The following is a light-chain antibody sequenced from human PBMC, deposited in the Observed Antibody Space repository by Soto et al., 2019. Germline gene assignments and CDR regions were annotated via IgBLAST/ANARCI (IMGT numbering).Light chain of an antibody. J-gene: IGKJ1*01. V-gene: IGKV3-20*01. CDR1: QSVSSNY. CDR2: GAS. Sequence: EIVLTQSPGTLSLSPGERATLSCRASQSVSSNYLAWYQQKPGQAPRLLIYGASSRATGIPDRFSGSGSGTDFTLTISRLEPEDFAVYYCQQYGSVVTFGQGTKVDI. CDR3: QQYGSVVT.